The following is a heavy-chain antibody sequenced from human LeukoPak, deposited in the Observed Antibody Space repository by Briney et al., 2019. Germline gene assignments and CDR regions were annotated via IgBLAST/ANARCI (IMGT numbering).Heavy chain of an antibody. CDR1: GGSFSGYY. J-gene: IGHJ4*02. CDR2: IYYSGST. D-gene: IGHD3-3*01. V-gene: IGHV4-59*01. Sequence: SETLSLTCAVYGGSFSGYYWSWIRQPPGKGLEWIGYIYYSGSTNYNPSLKSRVTISVDTSKNQFSLKLSSVTAADTAVYYCARGSLRFLEWPPNEGYFDYWGQGTLVTVSS. CDR3: ARGSLRFLEWPPNEGYFDY.